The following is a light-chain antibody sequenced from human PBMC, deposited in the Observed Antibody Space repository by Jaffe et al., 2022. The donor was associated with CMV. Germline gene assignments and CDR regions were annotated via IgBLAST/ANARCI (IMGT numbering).Light chain of an antibody. J-gene: IGKJ2*01. Sequence: DIVMTQSPDSLAVSLGERATINCKSSQSVLHTSNNKNYLAWYQQKAGQPPKLLIYWASTRESGVPDRFSGSGSGTDFTLTISSLQAEDVAVYYCQQYYSTPGTFGQGTKLEIK. CDR3: QQYYSTPGT. V-gene: IGKV4-1*01. CDR2: WAS. CDR1: QSVLHTSNNKNY.